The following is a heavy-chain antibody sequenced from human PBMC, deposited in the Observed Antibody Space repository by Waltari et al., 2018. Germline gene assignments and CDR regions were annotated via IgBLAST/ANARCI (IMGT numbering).Heavy chain of an antibody. Sequence: EVQLLESGGGLVQPGGSLRLSCAASGFTFSSYAMSWVRQAPGKGLDGVSAISGSGGSTNYADSVKGRFTISRDNSKNTLYLQMNSLRAEDTAVYYCARPIRASGAFDIWGQGTMVTVSS. CDR3: ARPIRASGAFDI. J-gene: IGHJ3*02. V-gene: IGHV3-23*01. D-gene: IGHD7-27*01. CDR2: ISGSGGST. CDR1: GFTFSSYA.